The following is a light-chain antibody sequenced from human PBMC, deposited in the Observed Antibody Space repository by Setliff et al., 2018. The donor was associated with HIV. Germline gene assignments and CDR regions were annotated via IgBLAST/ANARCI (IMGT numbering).Light chain of an antibody. V-gene: IGLV3-25*03. CDR1: ALSKQY. Sequence: SYELTQPPSVSVSPGQTARITCSADALSKQYAYWYQQKPGQAPVLVIYKDSERPSGIPERFSGSTSGTTVTLTISGVQAEDEADYYCQSADSRGTYVFGTGTKVTV. J-gene: IGLJ1*01. CDR3: QSADSRGTYV. CDR2: KDS.